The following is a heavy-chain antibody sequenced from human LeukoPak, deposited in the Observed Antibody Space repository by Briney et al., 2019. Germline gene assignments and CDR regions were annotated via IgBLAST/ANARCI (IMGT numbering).Heavy chain of an antibody. CDR2: ISDSGGNT. V-gene: IGHV3-23*01. Sequence: GGSLRLSCAASGFTFSSSSMSWVRQAPGKGLEWVSTISDSGGNTYYADSVKGRFTISRDNSKNTLYLQMNSLRVEDTAVYYCAKDHFGDYWGQGILVTVSS. D-gene: IGHD3-16*01. CDR1: GFTFSSSS. J-gene: IGHJ4*02. CDR3: AKDHFGDY.